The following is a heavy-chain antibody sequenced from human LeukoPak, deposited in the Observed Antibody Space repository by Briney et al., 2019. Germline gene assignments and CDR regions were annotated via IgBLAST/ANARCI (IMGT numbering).Heavy chain of an antibody. CDR2: SSSSDDGK. D-gene: IGHD3-16*01. CDR1: GLSLNSYA. V-gene: IGHV3-23*01. J-gene: IGHJ4*02. CDR3: AKALGDWPTTLDY. Sequence: GGSLRLSCTASGLSLNSYAMSWVRQVPGKGLEWVSASSSSDDGKWYAESVRGRFTISRDTSKNTVYLQMNSLTAADTAVYFCAKALGDWPTTLDYWGRGTLVTVSS.